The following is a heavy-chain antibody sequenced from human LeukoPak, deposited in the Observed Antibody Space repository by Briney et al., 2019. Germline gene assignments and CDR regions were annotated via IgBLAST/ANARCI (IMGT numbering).Heavy chain of an antibody. Sequence: ASVKVSCKASGYTFTSYGISWVRQAPGQGLEWMGWISAYNGNTNYAQKLQGRVTMTTDTSTSTAYMELRRLRSDDTAVYYCARHHTASWDGDYHYYGMDVWGQGTTVTVSS. V-gene: IGHV1-18*01. J-gene: IGHJ6*02. CDR3: ARHHTASWDGDYHYYGMDV. CDR2: ISAYNGNT. D-gene: IGHD5-18*01. CDR1: GYTFTSYG.